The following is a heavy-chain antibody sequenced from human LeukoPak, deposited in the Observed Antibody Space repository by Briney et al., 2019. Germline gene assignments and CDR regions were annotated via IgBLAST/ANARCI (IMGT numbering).Heavy chain of an antibody. CDR2: IIPIFGTA. D-gene: IGHD4-23*01. V-gene: IGHV1-69*13. Sequence: SVKVSCKASGGTFSSYAISWVRQARGQGLEWMGGIIPIFGTANYAQKFQGRVTITADESTSTAYMELSSLRSEDTAVYYCASQSTVVTPFDYWGQGTLVTVSS. CDR3: ASQSTVVTPFDY. J-gene: IGHJ4*02. CDR1: GGTFSSYA.